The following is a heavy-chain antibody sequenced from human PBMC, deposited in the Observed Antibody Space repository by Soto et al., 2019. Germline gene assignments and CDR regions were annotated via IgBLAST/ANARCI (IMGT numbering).Heavy chain of an antibody. CDR3: ARDKGTWFWSPQAFDY. CDR1: GYTFTSYA. CDR2: INAGNGNT. V-gene: IGHV1-3*01. J-gene: IGHJ4*02. D-gene: IGHD3-22*01. Sequence: QVQLVQSGAEVKKPGASVKVSCKASGYTFTSYAMHWVRQAPGQRLEWMGWINAGNGNTKYSQKFQGRVTITRDTXAXRAYMELSSLRSEDTAVYYCARDKGTWFWSPQAFDYWGQGTLVTVSS.